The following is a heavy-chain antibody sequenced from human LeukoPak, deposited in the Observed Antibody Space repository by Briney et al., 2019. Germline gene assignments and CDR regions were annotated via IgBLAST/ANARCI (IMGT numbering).Heavy chain of an antibody. J-gene: IGHJ3*02. CDR2: IKQDGSEK. V-gene: IGHV3-7*03. CDR3: ARAYYYDPGGAFDI. D-gene: IGHD3-22*01. CDR1: GFTFSNLW. Sequence: GGSLRLSCAASGFTFSNLWMSWVRQAPGKGLKWVANIKQDGSEKYYVDSVKGRFTISRDNSKNTLYLQMNSLRAEDTAVYYCARAYYYDPGGAFDIWGQGTMVTVSS.